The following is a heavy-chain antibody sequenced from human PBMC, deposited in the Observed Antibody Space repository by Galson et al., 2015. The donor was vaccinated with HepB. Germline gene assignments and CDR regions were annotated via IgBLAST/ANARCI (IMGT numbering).Heavy chain of an antibody. D-gene: IGHD5-18*01. CDR3: AREAPTGNGYSYGIHSYYFDY. CDR1: GFTFSSYW. Sequence: SLRLSCAASGFTFSSYWMSWVRQAPGKGLEWVANIKQDGSEKYYVDSVKGRFTISRDNAKNSLYLQMNSLRAEDTAVYYCAREAPTGNGYSYGIHSYYFDYWGQGTLVTVSS. J-gene: IGHJ4*02. V-gene: IGHV3-7*03. CDR2: IKQDGSEK.